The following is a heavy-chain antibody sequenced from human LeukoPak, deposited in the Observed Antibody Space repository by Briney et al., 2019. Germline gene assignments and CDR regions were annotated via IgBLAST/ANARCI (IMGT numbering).Heavy chain of an antibody. J-gene: IGHJ3*02. CDR1: GGTFSTYA. CDR2: IIPIFGTA. V-gene: IGHV1-69*06. CDR3: ARDPLGNYYDSSGINALDI. Sequence: GASVKVSCKASGGTFSTYAISWVRQAPGQGLEWMGRIIPIFGTANYAQKFQGRVTLTADKSTSAAYMELSSLRSEDTAVYYCARDPLGNYYDSSGINALDIWAQGTMVTVSS. D-gene: IGHD3-22*01.